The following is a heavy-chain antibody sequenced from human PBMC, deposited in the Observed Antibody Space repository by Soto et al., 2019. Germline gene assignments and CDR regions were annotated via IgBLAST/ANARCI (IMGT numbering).Heavy chain of an antibody. CDR2: ISSSSSTI. D-gene: IGHD2-15*01. Sequence: GSLRLSCAASGFTFSSYSMNWVRQAPGKGLEWVSYISSSSSTIYYADPVKGRFTISRDNAKNSLYLQMNSLRAEDTAVYYCARGLGYCSGGSCYYAFDIWGQGTMVTVSS. J-gene: IGHJ3*02. CDR1: GFTFSSYS. V-gene: IGHV3-48*01. CDR3: ARGLGYCSGGSCYYAFDI.